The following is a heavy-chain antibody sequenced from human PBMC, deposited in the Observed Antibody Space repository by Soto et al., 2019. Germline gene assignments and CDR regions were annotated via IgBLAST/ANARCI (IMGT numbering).Heavy chain of an antibody. CDR2: MKQDGTEK. CDR3: ARAPTYYYDSSGYRYYFDY. Sequence: GGSLRLSCAASGSTFSSYWMSWVRQAPGKGLEWVANMKQDGTEKYYVDSVKGRFTISRDNTKHSLYLHVNTLRAEDTAVYYCARAPTYYYDSSGYRYYFDYWGQGTLVTVSS. V-gene: IGHV3-7*04. D-gene: IGHD3-22*01. J-gene: IGHJ4*02. CDR1: GSTFSSYW.